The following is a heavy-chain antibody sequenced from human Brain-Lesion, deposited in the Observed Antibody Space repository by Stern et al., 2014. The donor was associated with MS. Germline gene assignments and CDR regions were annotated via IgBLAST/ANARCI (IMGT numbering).Heavy chain of an antibody. V-gene: IGHV3-53*04. CDR1: GFTVANEY. CDR2: IYASGTT. J-gene: IGHJ6*02. Sequence: EVQLVESGGGLVQPGGSLRLPCAASGFTVANEYMSWVRQAPGKGPEWVSLIYASGTTAYADSVKGRFIISRHNSENTLSLQMNSLRPEDTAVYYCAREGGDDDDYYGLDVWGPGTTVTVSS. D-gene: IGHD5-12*01. CDR3: AREGGDDDDYYGLDV.